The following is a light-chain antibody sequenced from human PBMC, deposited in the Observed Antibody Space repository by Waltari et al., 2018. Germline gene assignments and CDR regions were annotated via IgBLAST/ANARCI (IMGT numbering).Light chain of an antibody. Sequence: SYELTQPPSVSVSPGQTAIITCSGNNLGVKYACWYQQKPGQSPVLIIYQDTKRPSGIPGRFSGSNSGNTATLTISGTQAMDEADYYCQAWDSSSLFGGGTKLTVL. J-gene: IGLJ2*01. CDR2: QDT. CDR1: NLGVKY. CDR3: QAWDSSSL. V-gene: IGLV3-1*01.